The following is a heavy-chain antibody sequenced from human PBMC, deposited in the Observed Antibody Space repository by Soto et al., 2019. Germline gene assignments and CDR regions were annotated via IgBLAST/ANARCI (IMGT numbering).Heavy chain of an antibody. CDR1: GFTFSSYG. Sequence: QVQLVESGGGVVQPGRSLRLSCAASGFTFSSYGIHWVRQAPGKGLEWVAVISYDGGNKHYADSVQGRFTISRDNSKNTLYLQMNSLRADDTAVYYCAKDTYYFDSSGYYVFDSWGQGTLVTVSS. CDR3: AKDTYYFDSSGYYVFDS. V-gene: IGHV3-30*18. CDR2: ISYDGGNK. D-gene: IGHD3-22*01. J-gene: IGHJ4*02.